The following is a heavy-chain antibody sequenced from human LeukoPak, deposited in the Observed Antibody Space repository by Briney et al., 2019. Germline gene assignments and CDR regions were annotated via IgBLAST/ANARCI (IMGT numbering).Heavy chain of an antibody. CDR3: ARVTGYTYGSGDY. J-gene: IGHJ4*02. CDR1: GFTFGNYW. Sequence: PGGSLRLSCAASGFTFGNYWMHWVRQAPGKGLVWVSRINSDGTNTTYADSVKGRFTISRDNAKNTLYLQMNSLRAEDTAVYYCARVTGYTYGSGDYWGRGTLLIVSS. V-gene: IGHV3-74*01. CDR2: INSDGTNT. D-gene: IGHD5-18*01.